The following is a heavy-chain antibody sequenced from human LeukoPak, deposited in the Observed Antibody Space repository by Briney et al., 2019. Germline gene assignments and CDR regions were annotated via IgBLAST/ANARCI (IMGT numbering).Heavy chain of an antibody. Sequence: GGSLRLSCAASGFTFDDYAMHWVRQAPGKGLEWVSGISWNSGSIGYADSVKGRFTISRDNAKNSLYLQMNSLRAEDTALYYCAKDNSEYGVGYYFDYWGQGTLVTVSS. CDR1: GFTFDDYA. V-gene: IGHV3-9*01. D-gene: IGHD1-26*01. J-gene: IGHJ4*02. CDR3: AKDNSEYGVGYYFDY. CDR2: ISWNSGSI.